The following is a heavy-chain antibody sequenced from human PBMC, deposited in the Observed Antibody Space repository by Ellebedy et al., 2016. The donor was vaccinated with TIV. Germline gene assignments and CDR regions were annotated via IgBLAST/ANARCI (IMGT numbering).Heavy chain of an antibody. CDR3: ASGYCGGDCYSRGWWFDP. CDR1: GGTLSSYA. CDR2: IIPIFGTA. J-gene: IGHJ5*02. V-gene: IGHV1-69*13. Sequence: ASVKVSCXASGGTLSSYAISWVRQAPGQGLEWMGGIIPIFGTANYAQKFQGRVTITADESTSTAYMELSSLRSEDTAVYYCASGYCGGDCYSRGWWFDPWGQGTLVTASS. D-gene: IGHD2-21*02.